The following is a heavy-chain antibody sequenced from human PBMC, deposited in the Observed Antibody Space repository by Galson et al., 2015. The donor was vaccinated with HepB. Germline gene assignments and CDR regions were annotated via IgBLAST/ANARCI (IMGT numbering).Heavy chain of an antibody. J-gene: IGHJ4*02. CDR2: ISWNGDNI. Sequence: FPRLSCAASGFTFNDYTMHWVRQTPGKGLEWVSSISWNGDNIGYADSVKGRFTISRDNAKNSLYLRMNSLRAEDTALYYCARGVRGSYPTFDYWGQGTLVTVSS. V-gene: IGHV3-9*01. CDR1: GFTFNDYT. CDR3: ARGVRGSYPTFDY. D-gene: IGHD3-10*01.